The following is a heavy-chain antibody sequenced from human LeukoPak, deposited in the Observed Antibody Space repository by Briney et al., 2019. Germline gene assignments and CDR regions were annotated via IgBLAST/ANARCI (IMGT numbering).Heavy chain of an antibody. J-gene: IGHJ3*01. CDR1: GYTFIGYY. CDR3: ATIVVPAAIGVFAFDV. D-gene: IGHD2-2*01. CDR2: INPNSGDT. V-gene: IGHV1-2*02. Sequence: GASVKVSCKASGYTFIGYYLHWVRQAPGQGLEWMGWINPNSGDTNYGQKVQGRVTMTRDTSISTAFMELSSLRSDDTAVYYCATIVVPAAIGVFAFDVWGPGTLVPVS.